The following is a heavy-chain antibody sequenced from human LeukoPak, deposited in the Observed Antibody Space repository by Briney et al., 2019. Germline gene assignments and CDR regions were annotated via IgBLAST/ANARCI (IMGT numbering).Heavy chain of an antibody. CDR3: AKLSGYCLGYFDY. CDR1: GFTFSSYA. CDR2: IGGSGGST. J-gene: IGHJ4*02. D-gene: IGHD3-3*01. V-gene: IGHV3-23*01. Sequence: GGSLRLSCAASGFTFSSYAMSWVRQAPGKGLVWVSTIGGSGGSTYYADSVKGRFTISRDNSKNTLYLQMNSLRAEDTAVYYCAKLSGYCLGYFDYWGQGTLVTVSS.